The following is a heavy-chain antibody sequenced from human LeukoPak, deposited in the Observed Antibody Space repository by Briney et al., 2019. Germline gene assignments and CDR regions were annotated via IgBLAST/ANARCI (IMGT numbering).Heavy chain of an antibody. CDR2: ISAYNGDT. V-gene: IGHV1-18*04. Sequence: VASVNVTCKASGYTFTDYYIHWVRQAPGQGLEWMGWISAYNGDTNYAQKLQGRVTMTPDTSTSTGYMELRSLRSDDTAVYYCARKITVAGTNCFDPWGEGTLVTVSS. D-gene: IGHD6-19*01. CDR3: ARKITVAGTNCFDP. CDR1: GYTFTDYY. J-gene: IGHJ5*02.